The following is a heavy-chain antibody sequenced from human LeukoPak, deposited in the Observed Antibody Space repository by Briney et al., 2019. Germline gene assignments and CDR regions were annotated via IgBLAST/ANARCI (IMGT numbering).Heavy chain of an antibody. CDR2: IWYDGSNK. Sequence: GGSLRLSCAASGFTFSSYGMHWVRQAPGKGLEWVAVIWYDGSNKYYADSVKGRFTISRDNSKNTLYLQMNSLRAEDTAVYYCAREMGSGYGSDAFDYWGQGTLVTVSS. CDR1: GFTFSSYG. J-gene: IGHJ4*02. CDR3: AREMGSGYGSDAFDY. D-gene: IGHD5-12*01. V-gene: IGHV3-33*01.